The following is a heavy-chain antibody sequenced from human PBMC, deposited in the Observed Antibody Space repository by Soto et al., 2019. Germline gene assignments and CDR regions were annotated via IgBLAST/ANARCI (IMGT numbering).Heavy chain of an antibody. CDR1: GGTFGNSA. Sequence: QVQLVQSGAEVKKPGSSVTVSCRASGGTFGNSAISWVRQAPGQGIEWMGGIIPIVPTPDYAQKFQGRVTITADESTTTAYMELASLRSEDTAVYYCARDKDRQQLGGNYYCGIDVWGQGTTVTVSS. CDR2: IIPIVPTP. D-gene: IGHD3-3*02. CDR3: ARDKDRQQLGGNYYCGIDV. V-gene: IGHV1-69*12. J-gene: IGHJ6*02.